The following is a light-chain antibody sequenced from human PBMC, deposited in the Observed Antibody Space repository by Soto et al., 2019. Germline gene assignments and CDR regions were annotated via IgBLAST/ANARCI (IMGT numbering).Light chain of an antibody. CDR1: SSNIGSNT. CDR2: SNN. Sequence: QAVVTQPPSASGTPGQMVTISCSGSSSNIGSNTVNWYQQLPGTAPKLLIYSNNQRPSGVPDRFSGSKSGTSASLAISGLQSEDEADYYCAAWDDSLNGLWVFGGGTKVTVL. J-gene: IGLJ3*02. CDR3: AAWDDSLNGLWV. V-gene: IGLV1-44*01.